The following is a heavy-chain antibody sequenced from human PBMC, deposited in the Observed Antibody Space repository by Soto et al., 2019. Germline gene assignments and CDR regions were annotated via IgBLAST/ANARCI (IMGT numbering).Heavy chain of an antibody. CDR3: AREIAVAGTHYFDY. D-gene: IGHD6-19*01. CDR2: IYYSGSI. CDR1: GGSISKYY. Sequence: SETLSLTWTVSGGSISKYYWSWIRQPPGKGLEWIGYIYYSGSINYNPSLKSRVTISEDTSKNQFSLKMSSVTAADTAVYYCAREIAVAGTHYFDYWGQGTLVTVSS. J-gene: IGHJ4*02. V-gene: IGHV4-59*01.